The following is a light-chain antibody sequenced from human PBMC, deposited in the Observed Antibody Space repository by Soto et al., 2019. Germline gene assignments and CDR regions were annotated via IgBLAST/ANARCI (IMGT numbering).Light chain of an antibody. CDR1: QSISSD. CDR2: GAS. J-gene: IGKJ2*01. Sequence: ETVLTQSPATLSVSPGERATLSCRASQSISSDLAWYQQKPGQAPRLLIYGASTTATAIPGRFSGSGSGREFTLSISSRQSEDFAVYYCQQYNNWPRTFGQGTKLEIK. V-gene: IGKV3-15*01. CDR3: QQYNNWPRT.